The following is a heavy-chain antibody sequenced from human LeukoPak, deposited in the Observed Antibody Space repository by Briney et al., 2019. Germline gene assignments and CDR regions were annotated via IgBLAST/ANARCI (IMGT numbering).Heavy chain of an antibody. CDR2: ISVSGGST. Sequence: GGSLRLSCAASGFTFGSYGMSWVRQAPGKGLDWGSAISVSGGSTYYADSLKGRFTISRDNSKNTLYLQMNSLRAEDTAVYYCARGHSGWYDYWGQGTLVTVSS. CDR1: GFTFGSYG. CDR3: ARGHSGWYDY. D-gene: IGHD6-19*01. J-gene: IGHJ4*02. V-gene: IGHV3-23*01.